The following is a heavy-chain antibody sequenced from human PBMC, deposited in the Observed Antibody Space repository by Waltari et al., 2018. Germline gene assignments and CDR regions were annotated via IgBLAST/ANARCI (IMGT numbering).Heavy chain of an antibody. CDR3: ARITTEESITGMDV. J-gene: IGHJ6*02. CDR1: DFTLRPYW. Sequence: HLVESGVGLVQPGGSLKLLCAGSDFTLRPYWLTWVRQSPGKGLEWVANIRGDGSEKYYVDSVKGRFVISRDNAKNILYLQMDSLTVEDTAVYYCARITTEESITGMDVWGQGTTVTVSS. V-gene: IGHV3-7*01. D-gene: IGHD3-3*01. CDR2: IRGDGSEK.